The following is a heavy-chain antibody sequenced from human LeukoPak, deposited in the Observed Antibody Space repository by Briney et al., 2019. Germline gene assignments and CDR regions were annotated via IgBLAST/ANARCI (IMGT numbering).Heavy chain of an antibody. J-gene: IGHJ4*02. CDR2: IRSKAYGGTT. V-gene: IGHV3-49*03. D-gene: IGHD6-13*01. CDR1: GFTLGDYA. CDR3: AAAGFDY. Sequence: GGSLRLSCAASGFTLGDYAMSWFRQAPGKGLEWVGFIRSKAYGGTTEYAASVKGRFTISRDDSKSIAYLQMNSLKTEDTAVYYCAAAGFDYWGQGTLVTVSS.